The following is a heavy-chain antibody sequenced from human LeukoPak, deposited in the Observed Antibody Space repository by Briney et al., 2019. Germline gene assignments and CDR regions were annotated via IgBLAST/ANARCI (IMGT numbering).Heavy chain of an antibody. J-gene: IGHJ4*02. CDR2: INPNSGGT. Sequence: ASVKVSCKTSGYTFTGYYMNWVRKAPGQGPEWMGWINPNSGGTNLAQRFQGRVSMTRDTSISTVYMELSSLRSDDTAVYYCARAFYDSLPSNYWLQYWGQGTLLTVSS. V-gene: IGHV1-2*02. CDR1: GYTFTGYY. CDR3: ARAFYDSLPSNYWLQY. D-gene: IGHD3-9*01.